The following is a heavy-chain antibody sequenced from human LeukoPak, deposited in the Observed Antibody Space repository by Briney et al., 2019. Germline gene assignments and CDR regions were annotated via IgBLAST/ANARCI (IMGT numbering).Heavy chain of an antibody. CDR3: ARDRYCSSTSCYRWFDP. CDR1: GYTFTGYY. D-gene: IGHD2-2*01. CDR2: INPNSGGT. Sequence: ASVKVSCKASGYTFTGYYMHWVRHAPGQGLEWMGWINPNSGGTNYAQKFQGRVTMTRDTSISTAYMELSRLRSDDTAVYYCARDRYCSSTSCYRWFDPWGQGTLVTVSS. V-gene: IGHV1-2*02. J-gene: IGHJ5*02.